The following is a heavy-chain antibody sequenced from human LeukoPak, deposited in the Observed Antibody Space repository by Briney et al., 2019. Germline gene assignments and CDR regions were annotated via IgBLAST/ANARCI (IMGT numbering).Heavy chain of an antibody. CDR1: GYTFTSYG. D-gene: IGHD2-2*01. V-gene: IGHV1-18*01. CDR2: ISAYNGNT. J-gene: IGHJ4*02. Sequence: ASVKVSCKASGYTFTSYGISWVRQAPGQGLEWMEWISAYNGNTNYAQKLQGRVTMTTDTSTSTAYMELRSLRSDDTAVYYCARVFYCSSTSCSYYFDYWGQGTLVTVSS. CDR3: ARVFYCSSTSCSYYFDY.